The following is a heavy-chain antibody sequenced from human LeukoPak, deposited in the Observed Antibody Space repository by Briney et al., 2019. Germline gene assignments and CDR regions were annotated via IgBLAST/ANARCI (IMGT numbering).Heavy chain of an antibody. D-gene: IGHD5-18*01. CDR1: GFTFSSYA. Sequence: PGGSLRLSCAASGFTFSSYAMSWVRQAPGKGLEWVSAISGSGGSTYYADSVKGRFTISRDNSKNTLYLQMNSLRAEDTAVYYCAKENLILYSYGSEPGYFDYWGQGTLVTVSS. V-gene: IGHV3-23*01. CDR2: ISGSGGST. J-gene: IGHJ4*02. CDR3: AKENLILYSYGSEPGYFDY.